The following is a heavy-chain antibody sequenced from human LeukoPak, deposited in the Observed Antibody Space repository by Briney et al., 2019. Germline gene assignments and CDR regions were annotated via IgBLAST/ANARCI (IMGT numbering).Heavy chain of an antibody. D-gene: IGHD3-10*01. J-gene: IGHJ4*02. Sequence: SQTLSLTCAISGDSVSSNSAAWHWVRQPPSRGLEWLGRTYYRSRWYNDYAVSVKSRITINADTSKNQFSLQMNSVTPEDTAVYYCAAGSSGSSNYYFDYWGQGTLVTVSS. CDR2: TYYRSRWYN. V-gene: IGHV6-1*01. CDR3: AAGSSGSSNYYFDY. CDR1: GDSVSSNSAA.